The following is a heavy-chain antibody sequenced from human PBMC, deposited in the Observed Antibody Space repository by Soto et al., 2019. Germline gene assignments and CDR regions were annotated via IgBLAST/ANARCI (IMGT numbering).Heavy chain of an antibody. CDR2: IYYSGST. Sequence: SETLSLTCTVSGGSISSYYWSWIRQPPGKGLEWIGYIYYSGSTNYNPSIKSRVTISVDTSKNQFSLKLSSVTAADTAVYYCARYGSGSSVWFDPWGQGTLVTVSS. CDR1: GGSISSYY. V-gene: IGHV4-59*01. J-gene: IGHJ5*02. D-gene: IGHD3-10*01. CDR3: ARYGSGSSVWFDP.